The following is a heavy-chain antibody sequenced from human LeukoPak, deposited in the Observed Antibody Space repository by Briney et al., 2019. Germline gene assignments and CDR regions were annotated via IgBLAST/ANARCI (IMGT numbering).Heavy chain of an antibody. CDR2: IFYSGST. V-gene: IGHV4-59*12. CDR1: GGSISSYY. Sequence: SETLSLTCTVSGGSISSYYWSWIRQPPGKGLEWIGYIFYSGSTIYNPSLRSRVTISVDTSKNQFSLKLSSVTAADTAVYYCARAWGSSGHRAFDIWGQGTMVTVSS. D-gene: IGHD6-25*01. CDR3: ARAWGSSGHRAFDI. J-gene: IGHJ3*02.